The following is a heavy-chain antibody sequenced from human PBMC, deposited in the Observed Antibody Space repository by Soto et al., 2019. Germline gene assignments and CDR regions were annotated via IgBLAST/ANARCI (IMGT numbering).Heavy chain of an antibody. J-gene: IGHJ4*02. CDR2: ISKDGNSK. V-gene: IGHV3-30-3*01. Sequence: QVQLVESGGGVVQPGRSLRLSCAASGFTFSSYVIHWVRQAPGKGLEWVVVISKDGNSKHYADSVKGRFTISRDNSKNPLYLQMNSLRGEDTAVYYCARSYCGDDCALDYWGQGTLVTV. D-gene: IGHD2-21*02. CDR3: ARSYCGDDCALDY. CDR1: GFTFSSYV.